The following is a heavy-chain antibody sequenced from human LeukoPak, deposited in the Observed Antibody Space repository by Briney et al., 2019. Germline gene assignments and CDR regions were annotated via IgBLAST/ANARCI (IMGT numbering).Heavy chain of an antibody. CDR1: GLTFSSYC. CDR3: LRRNVFITGTILIFDY. V-gene: IGHV3-7*02. CDR2: IKYVGSEE. Sequence: SGGSLRLSCAAAGLTFSSYCMSWVRQAPGRGLEWVANIKYVGSEEYYVDSVKGRFTISRDNAKNSLYLQMNSLIDDETADYYCLRRNVFITGTILIFDYWGQGTLVTVSS. J-gene: IGHJ4*02. D-gene: IGHD1-20*01.